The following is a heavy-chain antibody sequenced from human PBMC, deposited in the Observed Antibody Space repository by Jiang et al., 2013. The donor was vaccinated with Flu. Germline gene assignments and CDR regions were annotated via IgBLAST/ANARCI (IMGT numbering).Heavy chain of an antibody. V-gene: IGHV3-33*01. J-gene: IGHJ4*02. CDR3: ARDQYSSSSSIDY. D-gene: IGHD6-6*01. CDR2: IWYDENNK. Sequence: HWVRQAPGKGLEWVAVIWYDENNKYYADSVKGRFTISRDNSKNTLYLQMNSLRAEDTAIYYCARDQYSSSSSIDYWGQGTLVTVSS.